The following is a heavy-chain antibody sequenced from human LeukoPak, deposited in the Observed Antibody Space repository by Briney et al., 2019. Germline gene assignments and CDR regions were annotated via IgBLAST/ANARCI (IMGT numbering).Heavy chain of an antibody. V-gene: IGHV4-59*11. CDR2: IYYSGST. D-gene: IGHD1-26*01. Sequence: PSETLSLTCTVSGGSISSHYWSWIRQPPGKGLELIGYIYYSGSTNYNPSLRSRVTISVDTSKNQFSLNLSAVTAADTAVYYCARGGRKTDYWGQGTLVTVSS. CDR1: GGSISSHY. CDR3: ARGGRKTDY. J-gene: IGHJ4*02.